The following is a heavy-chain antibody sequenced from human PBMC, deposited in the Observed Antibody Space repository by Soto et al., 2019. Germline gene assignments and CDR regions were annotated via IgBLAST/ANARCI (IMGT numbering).Heavy chain of an antibody. CDR3: ARTLAARFDY. J-gene: IGHJ4*02. V-gene: IGHV3-11*01. D-gene: IGHD6-6*01. Sequence: GGSLRLSCAASGFPFSDYYMSWIRQAPGKGLEWVSHITNSGSTKYYADSVKGRFTISRDNAKNSLFLQMNSLRAEDTAVYYCARTLAARFDYWGQGTPVTVS. CDR2: ITNSGSTK. CDR1: GFPFSDYY.